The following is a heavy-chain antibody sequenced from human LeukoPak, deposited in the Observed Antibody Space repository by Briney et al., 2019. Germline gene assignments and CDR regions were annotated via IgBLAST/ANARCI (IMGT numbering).Heavy chain of an antibody. CDR1: GYTFTGYY. CDR2: INCNSGGT. D-gene: IGHD6-19*01. CDR3: ARDRYNSGWYFDY. Sequence: ASVKVSCKASGYTFTGYYMHWVRQAPGQGLEWMGWINCNSGGTNYAQKSQGRVTMTRDTSISTVYMEVSSLRSDDTAVYYCARDRYNSGWYFDYWGQGTLVTVSS. J-gene: IGHJ4*02. V-gene: IGHV1-2*02.